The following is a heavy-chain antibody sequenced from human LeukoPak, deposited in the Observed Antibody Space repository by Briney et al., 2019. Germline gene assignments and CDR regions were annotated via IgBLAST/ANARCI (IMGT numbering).Heavy chain of an antibody. CDR3: ARTYLTSFDP. V-gene: IGHV4-61*02. CDR1: GGSISSGSYY. CDR2: IYTSGST. J-gene: IGHJ5*02. Sequence: PSETLSLTCTVSGGSISSGSYYWSWIRQPAGKGLEWIGRIYTSGSTNYNPSLKSRVTISVDTSKNQFSLKLSSVTAADTAVYYCARTYLTSFDPWGQGTLVTVSS. D-gene: IGHD3-9*01.